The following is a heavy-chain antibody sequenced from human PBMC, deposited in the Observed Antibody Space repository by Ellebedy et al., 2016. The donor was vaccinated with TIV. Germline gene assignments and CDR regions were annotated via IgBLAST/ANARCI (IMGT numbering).Heavy chain of an antibody. CDR3: ARGGYFYAFDI. CDR2: IYSGGST. Sequence: GESLKISCAASGFTVSSNYMRWVRQAPGKGLEWVSVIYSGGSTYYADSVKGRFTISKDNYKNTLYLQMNSLRAEDTDVYYCARGGYFYAFDIWGQGTMVTVSS. D-gene: IGHD2/OR15-2a*01. J-gene: IGHJ3*02. V-gene: IGHV3-53*01. CDR1: GFTVSSNY.